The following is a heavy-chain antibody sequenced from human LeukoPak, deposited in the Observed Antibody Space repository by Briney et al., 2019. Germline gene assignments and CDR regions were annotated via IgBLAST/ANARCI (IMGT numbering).Heavy chain of an antibody. CDR2: INHSGST. Sequence: SETLSLTCAVYGGSFSGYYWSWIRQPPGKGLEWIGEINHSGSTNYNPSLKSRVTISVDTSKNQFSRRLSSVTAADTAVYYCARSRSGRRFWGGLLKDNWFDPWGQGTLVTVSS. CDR1: GGSFSGYY. J-gene: IGHJ5*02. D-gene: IGHD3-3*01. CDR3: ARSRSGRRFWGGLLKDNWFDP. V-gene: IGHV4-34*01.